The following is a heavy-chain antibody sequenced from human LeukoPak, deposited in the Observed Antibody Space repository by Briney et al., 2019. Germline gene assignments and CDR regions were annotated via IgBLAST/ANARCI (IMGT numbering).Heavy chain of an antibody. Sequence: SETLSLTCTVSGGSISSSSYYWGWIRQPPGKGLEWIGCIYYSGSTYYNPSLKSRVTISVDTSKNQFSLKLSSVTAADTAVYYCARDYGSGTGWFDPWGQGTLVTVSS. D-gene: IGHD3-10*01. V-gene: IGHV4-39*07. J-gene: IGHJ5*02. CDR1: GGSISSSSYY. CDR2: IYYSGST. CDR3: ARDYGSGTGWFDP.